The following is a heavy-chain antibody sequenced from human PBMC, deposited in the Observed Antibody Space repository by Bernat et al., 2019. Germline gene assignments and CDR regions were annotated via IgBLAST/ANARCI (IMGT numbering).Heavy chain of an antibody. J-gene: IGHJ4*02. D-gene: IGHD1-26*01. V-gene: IGHV3-30*03. CDR1: GFTFSSYG. CDR2: ISYDGSNK. Sequence: QVQLVESGGGVVQPGRSLRLSCAASGFTFSSYGMHWVRQAPGKGLEWVAVISYDGSNKYYADSVKGRFTISRDNSKNTLYLQMNSLRAEDTAVYYCASHSGSYHSYYFDYWGQGTLVTVSS. CDR3: ASHSGSYHSYYFDY.